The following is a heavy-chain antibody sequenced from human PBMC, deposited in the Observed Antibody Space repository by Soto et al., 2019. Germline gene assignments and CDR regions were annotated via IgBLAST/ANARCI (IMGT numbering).Heavy chain of an antibody. V-gene: IGHV1-58*02. Sequence: SVKVSCKASGFTFTSSAMQWVRQARGQRLEWIGWIVVGSGNTNYAQKFQERVTITRDMSTSTAYMELSSLRSEDTAVYYCASYVDTAMGSVAYWGQGTLVTVSS. CDR3: ASYVDTAMGSVAY. J-gene: IGHJ4*02. CDR1: GFTFTSSA. D-gene: IGHD5-18*01. CDR2: IVVGSGNT.